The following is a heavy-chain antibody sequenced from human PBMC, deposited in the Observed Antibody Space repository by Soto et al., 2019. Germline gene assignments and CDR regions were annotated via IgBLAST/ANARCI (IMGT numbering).Heavy chain of an antibody. J-gene: IGHJ4*02. CDR2: INPSGGST. D-gene: IGHD3-16*01. CDR3: ARQAKIGDRSQFYFDS. CDR1: GYTFTSYY. Sequence: GASVKVSCKASGYTFTSYYMHWVRQAPGQGLEWMGIINPSGGSTSYAQKFQGRVTVTRDTSTSTVYMELNSLRPDDTAVYYCARQAKIGDRSQFYFDSWGQGTLVTVSS. V-gene: IGHV1-46*01.